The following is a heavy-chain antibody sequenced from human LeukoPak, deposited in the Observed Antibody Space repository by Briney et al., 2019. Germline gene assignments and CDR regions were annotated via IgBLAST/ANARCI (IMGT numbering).Heavy chain of an antibody. CDR1: GYSISSGYY. V-gene: IGHV4-38-2*01. CDR3: ARVHLSSDFYYYYMDV. J-gene: IGHJ6*03. D-gene: IGHD3-3*01. CDR2: IYHSGST. Sequence: SETLSLTCAVSGYSISSGYYWGWIRQPPGKGLEWIGSIYHSGSTYYNPSLKSRVTISVDTSKNQFSLKLSSVTAADTAVYYCARVHLSSDFYYYYMDVWGKGTPVTVSS.